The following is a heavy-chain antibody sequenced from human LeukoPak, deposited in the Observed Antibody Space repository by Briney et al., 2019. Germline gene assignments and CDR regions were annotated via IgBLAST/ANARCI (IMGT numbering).Heavy chain of an antibody. J-gene: IGHJ6*03. V-gene: IGHV4-59*01. CDR2: IYYSGST. D-gene: IGHD1-26*01. Sequence: PSETLSLTCTVSGGSISSYYWSWIRQPPGKGLEWIGYIYYSGSTNYNPSLKSRVTISVDTSKNQFSLKLSAVTAADTAVHYCARDYPGGSYYYWYRDVGDKGTTATVSS. CDR1: GGSISSYY. CDR3: ARDYPGGSYYYWYRDV.